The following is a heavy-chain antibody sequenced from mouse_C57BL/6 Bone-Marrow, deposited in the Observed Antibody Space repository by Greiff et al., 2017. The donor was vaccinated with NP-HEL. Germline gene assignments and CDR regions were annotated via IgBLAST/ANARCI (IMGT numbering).Heavy chain of an antibody. D-gene: IGHD2-4*01. V-gene: IGHV5-4*01. Sequence: EVQGVESGGGLVKPGGSLKLSCAASGFTFSSYAMSWVRQTPEKRLEWVATISDGGSYTYYPDNVKGRFTISRDNAKNNLYLQMSHLKSEDTAMYYCARVIYYDYDVRAMDYWGQGTSVTVSS. CDR3: ARVIYYDYDVRAMDY. CDR2: ISDGGSYT. CDR1: GFTFSSYA. J-gene: IGHJ4*01.